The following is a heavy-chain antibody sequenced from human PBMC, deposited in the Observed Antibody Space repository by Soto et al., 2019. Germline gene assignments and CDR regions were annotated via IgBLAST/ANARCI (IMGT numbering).Heavy chain of an antibody. CDR2: LTGRGGNT. V-gene: IGHV3-23*01. CDR3: AKVPLVVPAANFDY. J-gene: IGHJ4*02. Sequence: HPGGSLRLSCAASGFTFTYHAMSWVRQAPGKGLEWVSGLTGRGGNTFYADSVKGRFTISRDNSKNTLYLQMNSLRAEDTAVYYCAKVPLVVPAANFDYWGQGTLVTVSS. D-gene: IGHD2-2*01. CDR1: GFTFTYHA.